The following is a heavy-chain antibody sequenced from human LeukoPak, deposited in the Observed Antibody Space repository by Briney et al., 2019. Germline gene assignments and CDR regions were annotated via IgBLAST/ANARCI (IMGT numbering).Heavy chain of an antibody. CDR3: ARGSGYYGDGYFDY. D-gene: IGHD3-3*01. CDR1: GYTFTGYY. CDR2: INPNSGGT. V-gene: IGHV1-2*02. J-gene: IGHJ4*02. Sequence: ASVKVSCKASGYTFTGYYMHWVRQAPGQGGEWMGWINPNSGGTNYAQKFQGRVTMTRDTSISTAYMELSRLRSDDTAVYYCARGSGYYGDGYFDYWGQGTLVTVSS.